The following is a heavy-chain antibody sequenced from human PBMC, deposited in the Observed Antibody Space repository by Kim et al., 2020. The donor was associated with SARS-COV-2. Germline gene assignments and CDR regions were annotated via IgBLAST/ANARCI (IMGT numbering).Heavy chain of an antibody. CDR1: GFNFRGSA. J-gene: IGHJ4*02. CDR3: ARGVLLPDY. CDR2: ITADGGKQ. Sequence: GGSLRLSCAASGFNFRGSAMHWVRQAPGKGLEWVTDITADGGKQFYANSVKGRFTISRDNAKNTVYLQMNSLGIEDTAVYYCARGVLLPDYWGRGTVVTV. V-gene: IGHV3-30*04. D-gene: IGHD2-15*01.